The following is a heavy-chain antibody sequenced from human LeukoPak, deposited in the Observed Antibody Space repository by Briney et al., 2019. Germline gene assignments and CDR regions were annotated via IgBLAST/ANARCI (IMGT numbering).Heavy chain of an antibody. Sequence: SETLSLTCTVSGGSISSNYWSWIRQPPGKGLEWIGYIYYSGSTNYNPSLKSRVTISVDTSKNQFSLKLSSVTGADAGVYYCAREMSMVRGVIPAYYFDYWGQGTLVTVSS. CDR2: IYYSGST. J-gene: IGHJ4*02. CDR3: AREMSMVRGVIPAYYFDY. V-gene: IGHV4-59*01. CDR1: GGSISSNY. D-gene: IGHD3-10*01.